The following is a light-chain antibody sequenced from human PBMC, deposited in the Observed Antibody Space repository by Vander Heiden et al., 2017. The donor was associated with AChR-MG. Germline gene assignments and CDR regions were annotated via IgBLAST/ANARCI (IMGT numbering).Light chain of an antibody. CDR1: SSDVGGYNF. Sequence: QSALTQPAPVSVSPGQSITISCTGTSSDVGGYNFVSWYQQHPGKAPKLMIYDVSNRPSGVSNRFSGSKSGNTASLTISVLQAEDEADYYCSSYTSSSTLFGGGTKLTVL. J-gene: IGLJ3*02. V-gene: IGLV2-14*01. CDR2: DVS. CDR3: SSYTSSSTL.